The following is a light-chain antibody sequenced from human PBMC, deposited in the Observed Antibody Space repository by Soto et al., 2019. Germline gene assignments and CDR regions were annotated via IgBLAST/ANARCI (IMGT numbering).Light chain of an antibody. Sequence: ETVLTQSAAALSLSPGERATLSCRASQSVSSSYLAWYQQKPGQAPRLLIYGASSRATGIPDRFSGSGSGTDFTLTISRLEPEDFAVYYCQQYGSSPRTFGQGTKVDIK. CDR1: QSVSSSY. J-gene: IGKJ1*01. CDR2: GAS. CDR3: QQYGSSPRT. V-gene: IGKV3-20*01.